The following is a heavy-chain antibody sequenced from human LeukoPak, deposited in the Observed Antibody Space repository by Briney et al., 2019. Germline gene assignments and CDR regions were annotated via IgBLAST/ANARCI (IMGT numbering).Heavy chain of an antibody. D-gene: IGHD7-27*01. CDR2: IYWNDDK. CDR1: GFSLSTSGVG. J-gene: IGHJ4*02. Sequence: SGPTLVNPTQTLTLTCTFSGFSLSTSGVGVGWIRQPPGKALEWLALIYWNDDKRYSPSLKSRLTITKDTSKNQVVLTMTNMDPVYTATYYCAHRLSGATLGRYFDYWGQGTLVTVSS. V-gene: IGHV2-5*01. CDR3: AHRLSGATLGRYFDY.